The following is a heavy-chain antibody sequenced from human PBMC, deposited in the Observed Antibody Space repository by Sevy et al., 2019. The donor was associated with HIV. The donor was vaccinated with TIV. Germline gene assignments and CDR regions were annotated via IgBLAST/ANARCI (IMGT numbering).Heavy chain of an antibody. J-gene: IGHJ4*02. D-gene: IGHD5-18*01. CDR1: GFTFSSYG. CDR2: IQYDGSNK. CDR3: AKDLSGYTYGFDY. Sequence: QLGGSLRLSCAASGFTFSSYGIHWVRQAPGKGLEWVAFIQYDGSNKYYADSVKGRFTISRDNSKNTLYLQMNSLRAEDTAVYYCAKDLSGYTYGFDYWGQGTLVTVSS. V-gene: IGHV3-30*02.